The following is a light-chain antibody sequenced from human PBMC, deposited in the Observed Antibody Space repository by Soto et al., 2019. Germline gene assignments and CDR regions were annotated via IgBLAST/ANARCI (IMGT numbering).Light chain of an antibody. CDR2: DSS. CDR3: QQRSNWLT. CDR1: QSVSSY. Sequence: EIVWTQAPATLSLSPGERATLSCRARQSVSSYLAWYQQKPGQAPRLLIHDSSNRATGIPARFSGSGSGTDFTLTISSLEPEDFAVYYCQQRSNWLTFGGGTKVEIK. V-gene: IGKV3-11*01. J-gene: IGKJ4*01.